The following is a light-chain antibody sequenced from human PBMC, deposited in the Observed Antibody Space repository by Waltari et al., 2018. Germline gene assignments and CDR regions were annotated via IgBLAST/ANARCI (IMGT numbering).Light chain of an antibody. V-gene: IGLV3-19*01. CDR2: GKN. J-gene: IGLJ2*01. Sequence: SSELTQDPAVSVALGQTVRITCQGDILSTYYVSWFHQKPGQAPALVIYGKNNRPSGIPDRFSASSSGSTASLTIIGTQAEDEADYYCHSRDSSGDVLIGGGTKLTVV. CDR3: HSRDSSGDVL. CDR1: ILSTYY.